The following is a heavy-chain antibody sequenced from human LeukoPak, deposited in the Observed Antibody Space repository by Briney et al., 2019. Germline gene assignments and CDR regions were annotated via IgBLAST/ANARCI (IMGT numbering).Heavy chain of an antibody. Sequence: GGSLRLSCAASGFTFSDYYISWIRQAPGKGLEWVSSITISGSSKYNADSVKGRFTISRDNAKISLYLQMNSLRAEDTAVYYCARGSVVAANFDFWGQGTLVIVSS. CDR2: ITISGSSK. J-gene: IGHJ4*02. CDR3: ARGSVVAANFDF. D-gene: IGHD2-15*01. V-gene: IGHV3-11*01. CDR1: GFTFSDYY.